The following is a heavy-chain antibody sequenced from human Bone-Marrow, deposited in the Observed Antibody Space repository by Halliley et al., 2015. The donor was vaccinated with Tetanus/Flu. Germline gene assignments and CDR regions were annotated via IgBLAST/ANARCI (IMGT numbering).Heavy chain of an antibody. CDR3: GRPSLYSGPRSWFDP. Sequence: SLRLSCAASGFAFSTYTINWVRQSPGKGLVWVSRIDPDGNTTMYADSVKGRCTISRDNAKNTLYLQLNSLRAEDTAMYYCGRPSLYSGPRSWFDPWGQGPLVTVSS. J-gene: IGHJ5*02. CDR1: GFAFSTYT. V-gene: IGHV3-74*03. D-gene: IGHD6-13*01. CDR2: IDPDGNTT.